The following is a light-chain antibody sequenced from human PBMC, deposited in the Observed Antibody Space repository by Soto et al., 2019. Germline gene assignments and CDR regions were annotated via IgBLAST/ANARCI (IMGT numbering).Light chain of an antibody. V-gene: IGKV3-15*01. CDR3: QQYNNWPRT. CDR1: QGIRNS. J-gene: IGKJ1*01. CDR2: GAT. Sequence: MTQSRSAMSASVGDSVTITCLAIQGIRNSLAWFQQKPGLAPRLLIYGATSRATGIPARFSGSGSGTEFTLTINSLQSEDFAVYYCQQYNNWPRTFGQGTKVDIK.